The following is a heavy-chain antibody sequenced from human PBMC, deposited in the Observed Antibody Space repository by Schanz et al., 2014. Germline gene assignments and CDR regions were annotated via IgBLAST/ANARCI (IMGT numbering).Heavy chain of an antibody. J-gene: IGHJ4*02. Sequence: EVQLVESGGGLVQPGGSLRLSCAASGITFSSHSFNWVRQAPGKGLEWISYVSRSTPDIYYADSVKGRFTISRDNSKNSLYLQMNSLRAEDTAVYYCARIGGSVFDYWAQGTLVTVSS. CDR2: VSRSTPDI. CDR1: GITFSSHS. D-gene: IGHD3-10*01. CDR3: ARIGGSVFDY. V-gene: IGHV3-48*04.